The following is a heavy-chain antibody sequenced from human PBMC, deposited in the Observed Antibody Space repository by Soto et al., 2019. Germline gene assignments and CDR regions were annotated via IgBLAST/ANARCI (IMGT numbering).Heavy chain of an antibody. D-gene: IGHD3-10*01. V-gene: IGHV3-48*02. CDR3: ARAVTWGLDV. J-gene: IGHJ6*02. Sequence: EVQLVASGGGLVQPGGSLRLSCAASGFTFSLYSMRWVRQAPGKGLEWVSYISRSSTGIHYADSVKGRFTISRDDATNSMHLQMNSLRDGDTAVYYCARAVTWGLDVWGQGTTVSISS. CDR1: GFTFSLYS. CDR2: ISRSSTGI.